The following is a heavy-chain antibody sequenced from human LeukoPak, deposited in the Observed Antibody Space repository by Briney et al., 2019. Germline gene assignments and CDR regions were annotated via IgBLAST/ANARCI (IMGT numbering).Heavy chain of an antibody. V-gene: IGHV4-59*01. D-gene: IGHD4-17*01. J-gene: IGHJ3*02. CDR3: ARGNDYGDYGRAFDI. Sequence: SETLSLTCTVSGGSISSYYWTWIRQPPGQGLEWIGYILYSGSTNYNPSLKSRLTASVDTSENQFSLKLSSVTPADTAVYYCARGNDYGDYGRAFDIWGLGTMVTVSS. CDR1: GGSISSYY. CDR2: ILYSGST.